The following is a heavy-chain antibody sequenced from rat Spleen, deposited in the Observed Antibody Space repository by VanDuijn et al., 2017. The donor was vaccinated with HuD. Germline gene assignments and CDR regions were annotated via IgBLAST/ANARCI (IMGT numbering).Heavy chain of an antibody. D-gene: IGHD1-11*01. J-gene: IGHJ3*01. Sequence: EVHLVESGGGLVEPGRSLKVSCVVSGFTFSNYDMAWVRQAPTRGLEWVASISTSGDNAYYGDSVKGRFTVSRDDARSTLYLQMDSLTSEDTATYYCTTHGGLYNWFATWGQGTLVTVSS. CDR2: ISTSGDNA. CDR3: TTHGGLYNWFAT. CDR1: GFTFSNYD. V-gene: IGHV5-25*01.